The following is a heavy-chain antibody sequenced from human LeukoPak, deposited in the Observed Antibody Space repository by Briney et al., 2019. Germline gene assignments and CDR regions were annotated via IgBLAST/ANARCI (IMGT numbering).Heavy chain of an antibody. CDR2: INPNSGGT. V-gene: IGHV1-2*02. J-gene: IGHJ4*02. CDR1: GYTFTGYY. D-gene: IGHD3-16*01. CDR3: ARARYDYVWGSH. Sequence: ASVKVSCKASGYTFTGYYVHWVRQAPGQGLEWTGWINPNSGGTNYAQKFQGRVTMTRDTSISTAYMELSRLRSDDTAVYYCARARYDYVWGSHWGQGTLVTVSS.